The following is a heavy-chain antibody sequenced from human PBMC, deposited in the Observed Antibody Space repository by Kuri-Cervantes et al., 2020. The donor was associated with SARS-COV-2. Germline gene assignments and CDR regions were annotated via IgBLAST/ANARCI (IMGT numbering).Heavy chain of an antibody. CDR2: IYYSGST. J-gene: IGHJ4*02. D-gene: IGHD5-18*01. CDR3: ARVSWMQLWHRYFDN. CDR1: GGSISSHY. V-gene: IGHV4-59*08. Sequence: ESLKISCTVSGGSISSHYRSWIRQPPGKGLEWIGYIYYSGSTNYNPSLKSRVSISVDKSKSQFSLKLISVTAADTAVYYCARVSWMQLWHRYFDNWGQGTLVTVSS.